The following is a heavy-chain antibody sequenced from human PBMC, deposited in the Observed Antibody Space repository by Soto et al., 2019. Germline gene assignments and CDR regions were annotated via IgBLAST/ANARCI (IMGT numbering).Heavy chain of an antibody. Sequence: EVQLVESGGGLVQPGGSLRLSCAASGFTFSSYSMNWVRQAPGKGLEWVSYISSSSSTIYYADSVKGRFTISRDNAKNALYLQMNALRAEDTAVYYCARAHPPYYDFLRRGYYYYYMDVWGKGTTVTVSS. V-gene: IGHV3-48*01. CDR3: ARAHPPYYDFLRRGYYYYYMDV. CDR2: ISSSSSTI. CDR1: GFTFSSYS. D-gene: IGHD3-3*01. J-gene: IGHJ6*03.